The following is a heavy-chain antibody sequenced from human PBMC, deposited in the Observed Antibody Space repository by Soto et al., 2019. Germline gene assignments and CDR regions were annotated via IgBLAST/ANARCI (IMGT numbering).Heavy chain of an antibody. Sequence: ASVKVSCKASGYTFTGYYMHWVRQAPGQGLEWMGWINPNSGGTNYAQKFQGRVTMTRDTSISTAYMELSRLRSDDTAVYYCARVRYCSGGSCYHWFDPWGQRTLVTFSS. D-gene: IGHD2-15*01. CDR3: ARVRYCSGGSCYHWFDP. CDR1: GYTFTGYY. J-gene: IGHJ5*02. V-gene: IGHV1-2*02. CDR2: INPNSGGT.